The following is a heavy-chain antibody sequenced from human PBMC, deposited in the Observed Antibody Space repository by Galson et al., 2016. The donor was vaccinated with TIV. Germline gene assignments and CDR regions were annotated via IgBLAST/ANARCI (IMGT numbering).Heavy chain of an antibody. Sequence: SLRLSCAASGFTLSDYYMTWIRQAPGKGLEWLSHISYSGSAKYDADSMKGRLTMSRDIFKNSMYLGMSSLRAEDTAVYYCARYSGKSYALDVWGQGTAVTVSS. D-gene: IGHD1-26*01. CDR2: ISYSGSAK. CDR3: ARYSGKSYALDV. V-gene: IGHV3-11*01. CDR1: GFTLSDYY. J-gene: IGHJ6*02.